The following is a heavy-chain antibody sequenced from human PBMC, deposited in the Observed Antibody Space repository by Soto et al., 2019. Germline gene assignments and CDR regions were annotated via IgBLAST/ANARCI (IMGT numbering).Heavy chain of an antibody. D-gene: IGHD4-17*01. J-gene: IGHJ4*02. CDR3: ARSFRDDLGDYVADY. CDR1: GGTFSSYA. V-gene: IGHV1-69*12. Sequence: QVQLVQSGAEVKKPGSSVKVSCKASGGTFSSYAISWVRQAPGQGLEWMGGIIPIFGTANYAQKFQGRVTIAEDESTSTAYMELSSLRTEDTAVHYCARSFRDDLGDYVADYWGQGTLVTVSS. CDR2: IIPIFGTA.